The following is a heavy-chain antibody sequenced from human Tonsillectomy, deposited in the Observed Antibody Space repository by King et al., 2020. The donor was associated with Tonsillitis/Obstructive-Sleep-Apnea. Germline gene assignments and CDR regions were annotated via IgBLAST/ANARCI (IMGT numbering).Heavy chain of an antibody. J-gene: IGHJ5*02. V-gene: IGHV1-2*06. Sequence: QLVQSGAEVKKPGASVTVSCKTSGYTFTGYYMHWVRQAPGQGLEWMGRINPNSGDTNYAQKFQGRVTMTRDTSISTAYMALSRLKSDDTAMYYCARAPAYSNSWTGGWFDPWGQGTLVTVSS. CDR1: GYTFTGYY. D-gene: IGHD6-13*01. CDR3: ARAPAYSNSWTGGWFDP. CDR2: INPNSGDT.